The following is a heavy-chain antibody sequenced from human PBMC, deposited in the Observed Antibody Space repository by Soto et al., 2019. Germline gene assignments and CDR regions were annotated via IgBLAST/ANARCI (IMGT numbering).Heavy chain of an antibody. V-gene: IGHV4-4*02. CDR3: ARARATIAAAAIFDC. J-gene: IGHJ4*02. CDR1: GGSISTSNW. D-gene: IGHD6-13*01. Sequence: LSLTCAVSGGSISTSNWWSWVRQPPGKGREWIGEVYRTGSTNYNPSLESRLTISVDKSKNQFSLKLTSVTAADTAVYYCARARATIAAAAIFDCWGQGTLVTVSS. CDR2: VYRTGST.